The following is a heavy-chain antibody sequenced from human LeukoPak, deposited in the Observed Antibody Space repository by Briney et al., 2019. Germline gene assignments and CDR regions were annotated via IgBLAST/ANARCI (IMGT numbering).Heavy chain of an antibody. CDR2: IYTSGST. Sequence: PSETLSLTCTVSGGSISSGGYYWSWIRQPAGKGLEWIGRIYTSGSTNYNPPLKSRVTISVDTSKNQFSRKLSSVTAADTAVYYCAGQRMVRGVIIKDYWGQGTLVTVSS. J-gene: IGHJ4*02. CDR1: GGSISSGGYY. V-gene: IGHV4-61*02. CDR3: AGQRMVRGVIIKDY. D-gene: IGHD3-10*01.